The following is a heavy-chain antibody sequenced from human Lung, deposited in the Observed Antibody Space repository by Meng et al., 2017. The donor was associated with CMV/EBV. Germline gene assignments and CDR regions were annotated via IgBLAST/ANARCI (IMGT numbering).Heavy chain of an antibody. CDR1: GGSISSSSYY. J-gene: IGHJ3*02. D-gene: IGHD6-13*01. CDR3: ARDQVRAAAGIWEPDHAFDI. Sequence: SETLSLXXTVSGGSISSSSYYWGWIRQPPGKGLEWIGSIYYSGSTYYNPSLKSRVTISVDTSKNQFSLKLSSVTAADTAVYYCARDQVRAAAGIWEPDHAFDIWGKGTXVTVSS. V-gene: IGHV4-39*07. CDR2: IYYSGST.